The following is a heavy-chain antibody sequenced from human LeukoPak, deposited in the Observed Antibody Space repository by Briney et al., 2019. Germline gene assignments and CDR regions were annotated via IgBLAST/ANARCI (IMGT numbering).Heavy chain of an antibody. CDR1: GYTFTSYW. D-gene: IGHD1-26*01. J-gene: IGHJ4*02. CDR2: IYPGDSDT. CDR3: ARRGWASGYFEY. Sequence: GESLKISCRGSGYTFTSYWIGWVRHMPGKGLEWMGIIYPGDSDTRYAPSFQGQVTISADKSISTAYLQWSSLKASDTAMYHCARRGWASGYFEYWGQGTLVTVSS. V-gene: IGHV5-51*01.